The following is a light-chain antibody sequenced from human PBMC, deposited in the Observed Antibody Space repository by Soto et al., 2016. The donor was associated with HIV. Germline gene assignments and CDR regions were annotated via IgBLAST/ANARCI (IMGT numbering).Light chain of an antibody. CDR3: QQYKNYPYT. CDR2: QAS. V-gene: IGKV1-5*03. CDR1: QSFSGW. Sequence: DIQMTQSPSTLSASVGDRVTITCRASQSFSGWLAWYQQIPGKAPKLLIYQASSLQSGVPSRFSGSGSGTEFTLTISGLQPDDFATYYCQQYKNYPYTFGQGTKVEIK. J-gene: IGKJ2*01.